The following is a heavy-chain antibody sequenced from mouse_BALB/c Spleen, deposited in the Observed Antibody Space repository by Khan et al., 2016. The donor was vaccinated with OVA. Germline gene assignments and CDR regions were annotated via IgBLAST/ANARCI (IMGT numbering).Heavy chain of an antibody. V-gene: IGHV1-4*01. Sequence: QIQLVQSRAELARPGASVKMSCKASGYTFTSYTIHWVRQRPGQAPEWIGHINPSNDYTNYNQNFKDKATLIVDKSSTTAYMQLSSLTSEDSAVYYGIRAGAYHRSDGWFAYWGQGTLVTVSA. CDR3: IRAGAYHRSDGWFAY. CDR2: INPSNDYT. CDR1: GYTFTSYT. D-gene: IGHD2-14*01. J-gene: IGHJ3*01.